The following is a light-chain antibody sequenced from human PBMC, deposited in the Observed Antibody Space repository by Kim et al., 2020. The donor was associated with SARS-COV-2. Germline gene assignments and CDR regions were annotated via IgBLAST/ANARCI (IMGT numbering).Light chain of an antibody. J-gene: IGKJ1*01. CDR1: QRISSY. V-gene: IGKV1-9*01. CDR3: QQLNSYPWT. CDR2: AAS. Sequence: ASERDKGTITCRGSQRISSYVAWYQQKPGKAPKLLIYAASTLQSGVPTRFSGSGSGTDFTLTISSQQPEDFATYYCQQLNSYPWTFGQGTKVDIK.